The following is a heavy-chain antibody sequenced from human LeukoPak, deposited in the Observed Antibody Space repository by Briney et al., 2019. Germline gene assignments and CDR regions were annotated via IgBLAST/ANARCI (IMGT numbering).Heavy chain of an antibody. CDR3: ARDVTAYYYYGMDV. V-gene: IGHV3-30-3*01. D-gene: IGHD2-21*02. Sequence: GSLRLSCAASGFTFSSYAMSWVRQAPGKGLEWVAVISYDGSNKYYADSVKGRFTISRDNSKNTLYLQMNSLRAEDTAVYYCARDVTAYYYYGMDVWGQGTTITVSS. CDR1: GFTFSSYA. CDR2: ISYDGSNK. J-gene: IGHJ6*02.